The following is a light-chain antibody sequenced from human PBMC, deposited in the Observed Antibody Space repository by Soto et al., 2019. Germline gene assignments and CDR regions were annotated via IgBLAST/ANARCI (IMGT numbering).Light chain of an antibody. CDR2: DTS. CDR3: QQRSNWPPIT. V-gene: IGKV3-11*01. CDR1: QSIAGY. Sequence: EIVLTQSPATLSLSPGERATLSCRASQSIAGYLAWYQKKPGQAPRLLVYDTSNRVTGVPARFSGSGSGTDFTLSISSLEPEDFAVYYCQQRSNWPPITSGQGTRLEI. J-gene: IGKJ5*01.